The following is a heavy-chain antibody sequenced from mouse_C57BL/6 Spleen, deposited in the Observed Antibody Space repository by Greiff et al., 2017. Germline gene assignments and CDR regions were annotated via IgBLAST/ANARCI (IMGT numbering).Heavy chain of an antibody. J-gene: IGHJ3*01. CDR3: ARPGGLQAWFAY. V-gene: IGHV1-61*01. CDR1: GYTFTSYW. D-gene: IGHD3-1*01. CDR2: IYPSDSET. Sequence: QVQLQQPGAELVRPGSSVKLSCKASGYTFTSYWMDWVKQRPGQGLEWIGNIYPSDSETHYNQKFKDKATLTVDKSSSTAYMQLSSLTSEDSAVYYCARPGGLQAWFAYWGQGTLVTVSA.